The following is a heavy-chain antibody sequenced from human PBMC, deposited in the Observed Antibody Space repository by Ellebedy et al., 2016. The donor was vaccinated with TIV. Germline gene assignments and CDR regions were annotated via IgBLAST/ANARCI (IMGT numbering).Heavy chain of an antibody. J-gene: IGHJ2*01. CDR3: ARGRLSGIYWYFDL. D-gene: IGHD1-26*01. CDR1: GFTFSSYG. Sequence: GESLKISCAASGFTFSSYGMHWVRQAPGKGLEWVAVISYDGSNKYYADSVKGRFTISRDNAKNSLYLQMNSLRAEDTAVYYCARGRLSGIYWYFDLWGRGTLVTVSS. V-gene: IGHV3-30*03. CDR2: ISYDGSNK.